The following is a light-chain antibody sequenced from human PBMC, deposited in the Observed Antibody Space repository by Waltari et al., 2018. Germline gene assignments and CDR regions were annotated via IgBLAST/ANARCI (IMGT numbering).Light chain of an antibody. V-gene: IGLV2-23*01. CDR2: EDS. CDR1: SSDVGSYNL. Sequence: QSALTQPASVSGSPGQSITISCTGTSSDVGSYNLVTWYQQHPGKAPKLVIYEDSKRPSGISKRFSGSKSGNTASLTICGLQAEDEADYYCCSYAGSLYVFGTGTKVTVL. CDR3: CSYAGSLYV. J-gene: IGLJ1*01.